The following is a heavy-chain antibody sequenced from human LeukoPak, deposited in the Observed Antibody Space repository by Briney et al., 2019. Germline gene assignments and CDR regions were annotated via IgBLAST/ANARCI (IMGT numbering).Heavy chain of an antibody. J-gene: IGHJ5*02. CDR3: ARANGYSSSELGWFDP. CDR2: IYTSGST. V-gene: IGHV4-4*07. D-gene: IGHD6-6*01. CDR1: GGSISSYY. Sequence: SETLSLTCTVAGGSISSYYWSWIRQPAGKGLEWIGRIYTSGSTNYNPSLKSRVTMSVDTSKNQFSLKLSSVTAADTAVYYCARANGYSSSELGWFDPWGQRTLVTVSS.